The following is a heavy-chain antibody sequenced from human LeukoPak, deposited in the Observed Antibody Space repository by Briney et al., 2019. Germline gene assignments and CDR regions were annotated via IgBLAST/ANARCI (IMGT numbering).Heavy chain of an antibody. Sequence: SETLSLTCAVYGGSFSGYYWSWIRQPPGKGLEWIGEINHSGSTNYNPSLKSRVTISVDTSKNQFSLKLSSVTAADTAVYYCAREPGYGDSSYNWFDPWGQGTLVTVSS. D-gene: IGHD4-17*01. J-gene: IGHJ5*02. CDR3: AREPGYGDSSYNWFDP. V-gene: IGHV4-34*01. CDR1: GGSFSGYY. CDR2: INHSGST.